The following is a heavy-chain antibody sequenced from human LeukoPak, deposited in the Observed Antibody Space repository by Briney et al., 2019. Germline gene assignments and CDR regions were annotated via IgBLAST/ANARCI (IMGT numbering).Heavy chain of an antibody. J-gene: IGHJ4*02. D-gene: IGHD2-2*01. Sequence: GESLKISCQGSGYRFTSYWIGWVRQMPGKALEWMGIIYTGDSNTKYSPSFQGHVTISVDKSISTAYLQWSSLRASDTAMYYCARLGGSAYCVSTTCHFDYWGQGTQATVSS. V-gene: IGHV5-51*01. CDR3: ARLGGSAYCVSTTCHFDY. CDR2: IYTGDSNT. CDR1: GYRFTSYW.